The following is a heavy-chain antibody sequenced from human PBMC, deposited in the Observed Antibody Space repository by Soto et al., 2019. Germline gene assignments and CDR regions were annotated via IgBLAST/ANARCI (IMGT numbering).Heavy chain of an antibody. Sequence: SETLSLTCAVSGGSISSSNWWSWVRQPPGKGLEWIGEIYHSGSTNYNPSLKSRVTISVDKSKNQFSLKLSSVTAADTAVYYCARAPQWLVRREGWFDPWGQGTLVTVSS. CDR3: ARAPQWLVRREGWFDP. CDR2: IYHSGST. D-gene: IGHD6-19*01. V-gene: IGHV4-4*02. CDR1: GGSISSSNW. J-gene: IGHJ5*02.